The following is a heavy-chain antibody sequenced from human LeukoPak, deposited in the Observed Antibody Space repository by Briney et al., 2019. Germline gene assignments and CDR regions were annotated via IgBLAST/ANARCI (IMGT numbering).Heavy chain of an antibody. CDR1: GGSISSYY. J-gene: IGHJ3*02. CDR3: ARDLVTPSVWGAFDI. Sequence: PSETLSLTCTVSGGSISSYYWSWIRQPPGKGLEWIGYIYYSGSTNYNPSLKSRVTISVDTSKNQFSLKLSSVTAADTAVYYCARDLVTPSVWGAFDIWGQGTMVTVSS. V-gene: IGHV4-59*01. CDR2: IYYSGST. D-gene: IGHD4-23*01.